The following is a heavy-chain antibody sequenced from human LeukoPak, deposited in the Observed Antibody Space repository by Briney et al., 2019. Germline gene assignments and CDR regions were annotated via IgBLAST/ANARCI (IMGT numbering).Heavy chain of an antibody. J-gene: IGHJ4*02. CDR3: ARREGTRPMDY. CDR1: GGSISSSGSF. D-gene: IGHD6-6*01. Sequence: SETLSLTCTVSGGSISSSGSFWGWVRQSPGKGLEWIGNIFYDGSTYYNPSPKSRVTISVDTSKNQFSLKLSSVTAADTAVYYCARREGTRPMDYWGQGTLVTVSS. CDR2: IFYDGST. V-gene: IGHV4-39*01.